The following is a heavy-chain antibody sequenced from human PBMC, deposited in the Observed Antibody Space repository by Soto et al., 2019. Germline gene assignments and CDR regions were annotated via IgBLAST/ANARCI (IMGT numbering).Heavy chain of an antibody. CDR3: ARQNRQPLDGFDI. J-gene: IGHJ3*02. CDR1: GDSISRNNYF. CDR2: ISYTGST. D-gene: IGHD6-13*01. Sequence: SESLSLTCTVSGDSISRNNYFWGWIRQPPGKGLEWIGGISYTGSTYYSPSLESRVTISVDTSKNQFSLNLSCVTAADTAVYYWARQNRQPLDGFDIWGEGTTVTV. V-gene: IGHV4-39*01.